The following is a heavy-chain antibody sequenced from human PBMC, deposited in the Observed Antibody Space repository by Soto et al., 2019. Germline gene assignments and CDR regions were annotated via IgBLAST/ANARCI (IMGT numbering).Heavy chain of an antibody. Sequence: QITLKESGPTLVKPTQTLTLTCTFSGFSLTTRGVGVGWIRQPPGKALECLALIYWDDDKRYSPSLQSRLSIXXXTXXNQVVLTMTNVDPVDTATYYCAHIPNYYPYDWFDPWGQGTLVSVSS. CDR2: IYWDDDK. D-gene: IGHD3-10*01. J-gene: IGHJ5*02. V-gene: IGHV2-5*02. CDR1: GFSLTTRGVG. CDR3: AHIPNYYPYDWFDP.